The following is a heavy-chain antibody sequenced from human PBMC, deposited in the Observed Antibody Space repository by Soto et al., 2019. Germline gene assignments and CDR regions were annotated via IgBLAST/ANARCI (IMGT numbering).Heavy chain of an antibody. D-gene: IGHD6-19*01. J-gene: IGHJ4*02. Sequence: GASVKVSCTASGYTFTSYGSSWVRQAPGQGLEWMGWISAYNGNTNYAQKLQGRVTMTTDTSTSTAYMELRSLKVDDTAMYYCARAHSTGWHYFDYWGPGTLVTVSS. CDR3: ARAHSTGWHYFDY. CDR2: ISAYNGNT. CDR1: GYTFTSYG. V-gene: IGHV1-18*01.